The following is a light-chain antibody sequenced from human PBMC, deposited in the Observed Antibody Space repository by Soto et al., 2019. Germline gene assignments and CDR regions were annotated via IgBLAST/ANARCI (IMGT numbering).Light chain of an antibody. CDR2: DAS. Sequence: EIVLTQSPATLSLSPGERASLSCRASQSISVYLAWYQQKPGQAPRLLIYDASNRATGIPARFSGSGSGTDFTLTISRLGPEDFAVYYCHQRTRWPLTFGGGTKVEIK. J-gene: IGKJ4*01. CDR3: HQRTRWPLT. V-gene: IGKV3-11*01. CDR1: QSISVY.